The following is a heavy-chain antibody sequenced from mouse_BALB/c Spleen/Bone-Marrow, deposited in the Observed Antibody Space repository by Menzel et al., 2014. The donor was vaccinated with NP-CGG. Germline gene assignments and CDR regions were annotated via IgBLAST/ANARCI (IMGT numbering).Heavy chain of an antibody. CDR2: IDPETGGT. CDR3: TGEGYGNSYYFDY. V-gene: IGHV1-15*01. CDR1: GYTFTDYE. Sequence: VKLMESGAELVRPGASVTLSCKASGYTFTDYEMHWVKQTPVHGLEWIGAIDPETGGTAYNQKFKGKATLTADKSSSTAYMELRGLTSEDSAVYYCTGEGYGNSYYFDYWGQGTTLTVSS. J-gene: IGHJ2*01. D-gene: IGHD2-1*01.